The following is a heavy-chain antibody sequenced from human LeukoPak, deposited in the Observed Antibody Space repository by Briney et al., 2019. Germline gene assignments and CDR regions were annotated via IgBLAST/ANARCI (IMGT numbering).Heavy chain of an antibody. CDR1: GFMFSNYW. CDR2: IKQDGSEK. D-gene: IGHD6-19*01. CDR3: ARFWKQWLAGGYYYYYGMDV. Sequence: GGSLRLSCAASGFMFSNYWMNWVRQAPGKGLEWVANIKQDGSEKYYVDSVKGRFTISRDNAKNSLYLQMDSLRAEDTAVYYCARFWKQWLAGGYYYYYGMDVWGQGTTVTVSS. J-gene: IGHJ6*02. V-gene: IGHV3-7*01.